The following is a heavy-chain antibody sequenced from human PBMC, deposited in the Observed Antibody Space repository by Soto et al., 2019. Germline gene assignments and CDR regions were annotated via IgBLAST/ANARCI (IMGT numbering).Heavy chain of an antibody. J-gene: IGHJ5*02. CDR2: IFWDDDK. V-gene: IGHV2-5*02. CDR1: GFSLSTSVVG. D-gene: IGHD3-3*01. CDR3: AHNPHITIFGVVTGANWFDP. Sequence: GSGPTLVNPTQTLTLTCTFSGFSLSTSVVGVAWIRQPPGKALEWLAPIFWDDDKRYSPSLKSRLIITKDTSKNQVVLTMTNMDPVDTATYYCAHNPHITIFGVVTGANWFDPWGQGTLVTVSS.